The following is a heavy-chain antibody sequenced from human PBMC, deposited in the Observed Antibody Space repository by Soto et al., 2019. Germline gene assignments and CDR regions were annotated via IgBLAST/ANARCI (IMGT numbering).Heavy chain of an antibody. CDR1: GGTFSSYA. J-gene: IGHJ2*01. Sequence: QVQLVQSGAEVKKPGSSVKVSCKASGGTFSSYAISWVRQAPGQGLEWMGGIIPIFGTANYAQKFQGRVTITADKTTSTAYMELSSLRSEDTAVYYCARSPVVFITFRYWYFDLWGRGTLVTVSS. CDR2: IIPIFGTA. V-gene: IGHV1-69*06. CDR3: ARSPVVFITFRYWYFDL. D-gene: IGHD3-22*01.